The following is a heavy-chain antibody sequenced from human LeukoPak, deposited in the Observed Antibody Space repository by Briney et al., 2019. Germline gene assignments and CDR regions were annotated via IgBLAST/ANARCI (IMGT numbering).Heavy chain of an antibody. CDR1: GYTFTSYG. CDR3: ARGVASTGIGWFDP. Sequence: ASVKDSCKASGYTFTSYGISWVRQAPGQGLEWMGWISVYNGNTNYAQKLQGRVTVTTDTSTNTAYMELRSLKSDDTAVYYCARGVASTGIGWFDPWGQGTLVTVSS. V-gene: IGHV1-18*01. J-gene: IGHJ5*02. D-gene: IGHD6-13*01. CDR2: ISVYNGNT.